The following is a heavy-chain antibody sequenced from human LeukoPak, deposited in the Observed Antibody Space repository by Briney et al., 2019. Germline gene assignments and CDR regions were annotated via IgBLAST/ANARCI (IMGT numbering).Heavy chain of an antibody. CDR2: IVPVFRSA. J-gene: IGHJ3*02. D-gene: IGHD6-19*01. CDR1: GGTFRNYL. CDR3: ARDPTSSGWYGDAFDI. V-gene: IGHV1-69*05. Sequence: SVKVSCKASGGTFRNYLITWVRQAPGQGLEWMGGIVPVFRSANHAQKFQDRVSITTDESTNTVYMEVSSLRSEDTAVYYCARDPTSSGWYGDAFDIWGQGTMVTVSS.